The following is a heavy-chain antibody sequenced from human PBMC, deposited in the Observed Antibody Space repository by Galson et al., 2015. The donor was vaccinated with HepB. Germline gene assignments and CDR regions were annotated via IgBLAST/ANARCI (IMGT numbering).Heavy chain of an antibody. J-gene: IGHJ3*02. Sequence: SLRLSCAASGFTFSSYGMHRVRQAPGKGLEWVAVIWYDGSNKYYADSVKGRFTISRDNSKNTLYLQMNSLRAEDTAVYYCARDRNYYDSSGYPHDAFDIWGQGTMVTVSS. D-gene: IGHD3-22*01. CDR1: GFTFSSYG. V-gene: IGHV3-33*01. CDR3: ARDRNYYDSSGYPHDAFDI. CDR2: IWYDGSNK.